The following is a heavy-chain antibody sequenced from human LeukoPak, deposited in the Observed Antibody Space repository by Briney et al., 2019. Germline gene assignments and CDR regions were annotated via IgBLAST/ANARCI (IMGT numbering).Heavy chain of an antibody. Sequence: SETLSLTCTVSGGSINNYYWSWIRQPPGKGLEWIGYIYSSGSTSYSPSLKSRVTILVDTSKNQFSLRLSSVTATDTAVYYCARAGNNWFDPWGQGTLVTVSS. CDR3: ARAGNNWFDP. CDR1: GGSINNYY. CDR2: IYSSGST. J-gene: IGHJ5*02. V-gene: IGHV4-59*01.